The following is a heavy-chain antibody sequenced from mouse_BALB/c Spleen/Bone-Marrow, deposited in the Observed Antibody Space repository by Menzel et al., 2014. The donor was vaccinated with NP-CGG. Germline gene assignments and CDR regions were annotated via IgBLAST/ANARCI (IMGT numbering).Heavy chain of an antibody. Sequence: EVMLVESGGGLVKPGGSLKLSCAASGIAFSSYDMSWVRQTPEKRLEWVAYISSGGGSTYYPDTVKGRFTISRDNAKNTLYLQMSSLKSEDTAMYYCARPLYYYGSSPFYAMDYWGQGTSVTVSS. CDR1: GIAFSSYD. J-gene: IGHJ4*01. CDR2: ISSGGGST. CDR3: ARPLYYYGSSPFYAMDY. D-gene: IGHD1-1*01. V-gene: IGHV5-12-1*01.